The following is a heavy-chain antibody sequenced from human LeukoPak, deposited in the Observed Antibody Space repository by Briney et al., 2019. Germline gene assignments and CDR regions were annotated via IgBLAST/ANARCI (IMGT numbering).Heavy chain of an antibody. D-gene: IGHD3-22*01. Sequence: PSETLSLTCTVSGGSISSGGYYWTWIRQHPGKGLEWIGYIYYSGTTYYNPSLESRVTISVDTSKNQFSLKLSSVTAADTAAYYCVRNSNDYSYFDYWGQGTLVTVSA. CDR3: VRNSNDYSYFDY. CDR2: IYYSGTT. V-gene: IGHV4-31*03. CDR1: GGSISSGGYY. J-gene: IGHJ4*02.